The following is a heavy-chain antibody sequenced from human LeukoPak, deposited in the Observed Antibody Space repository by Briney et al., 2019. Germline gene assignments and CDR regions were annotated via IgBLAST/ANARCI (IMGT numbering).Heavy chain of an antibody. V-gene: IGHV3-23*01. CDR2: IDNSGVTT. Sequence: PGGSLRLSCAASGFTFSSRTMNWVRQVPGKGLEWVSAIDNSGVTTFYADSVKGRFTISRDNSKSTLYLQINSLRAEDTAVYYCSFPATGYYSPFDFWGQGTLVPVSP. D-gene: IGHD1-26*01. J-gene: IGHJ4*02. CDR3: SFPATGYYSPFDF. CDR1: GFTFSSRT.